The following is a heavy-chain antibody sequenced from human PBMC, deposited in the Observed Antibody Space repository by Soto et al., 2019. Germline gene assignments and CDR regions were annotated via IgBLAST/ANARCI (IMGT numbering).Heavy chain of an antibody. V-gene: IGHV4-30-4*02. J-gene: IGHJ4*02. D-gene: IGHD6-19*01. CDR3: ARGPGGWYLATHFPY. CDR2: IYYSGST. Sequence: SETLSLTGTVSGGSISSGDYYWSLIRQPPGKGLEWIGHIYYSGSTYYNPPLKSRGSISVDTSKNQFSLKLSSVTAADTAVYYCARGPGGWYLATHFPYWGQGTLVTVSS. CDR1: GGSISSGDYY.